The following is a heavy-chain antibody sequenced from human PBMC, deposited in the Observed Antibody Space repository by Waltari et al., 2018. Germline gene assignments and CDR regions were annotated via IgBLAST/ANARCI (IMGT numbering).Heavy chain of an antibody. D-gene: IGHD3-3*01. CDR3: ARRGSYYDFWSGLPFDY. V-gene: IGHV4-39*07. Sequence: QLQLQESGPGLVKPSETLSLTCTVSGGSISSSSYYWGWIRQPPGKGLEWIGSIYYSGSTYYNPSLKSRVTISVDTSKNQFSLKLSSVTAADTAVYYCARRGSYYDFWSGLPFDYWGQGTLVTVSS. CDR2: IYYSGST. CDR1: GGSISSSSYY. J-gene: IGHJ4*02.